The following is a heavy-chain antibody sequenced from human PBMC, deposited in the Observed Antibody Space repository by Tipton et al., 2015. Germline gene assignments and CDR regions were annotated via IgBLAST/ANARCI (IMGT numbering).Heavy chain of an antibody. J-gene: IGHJ1*01. Sequence: LSLTCTVSGGSISRYYWSWIRQAPGGGLEWIGYIYYSGSTNYNPSLRSRVAMSMDTSKNQFSLKLSSVIAADTAVYYCARASIIQGYYHDSSRYYLFNSWGQGTLVTVSS. CDR3: ARASIIQGYYHDSSRYYLFNS. V-gene: IGHV4-59*01. CDR2: IYYSGST. D-gene: IGHD3-22*01. CDR1: GGSISRYY.